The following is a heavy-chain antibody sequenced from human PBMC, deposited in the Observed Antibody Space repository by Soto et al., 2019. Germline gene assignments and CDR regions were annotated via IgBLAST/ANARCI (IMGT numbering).Heavy chain of an antibody. CDR1: GASIISVCYY. Sequence: SDTLSLTCTIFGASIISVCYYWSWGGQNPGRGMEWIGNIYYSGNTYYNPSIKSRLTISVDTSKNQFSLNLSSVTAADTAVYYCARVNRLPLTSADYYDSSGGAFDIWGQGTMVT. D-gene: IGHD3-22*01. V-gene: IGHV4-30-4*02. J-gene: IGHJ3*02. CDR3: ARVNRLPLTSADYYDSSGGAFDI. CDR2: IYYSGNT.